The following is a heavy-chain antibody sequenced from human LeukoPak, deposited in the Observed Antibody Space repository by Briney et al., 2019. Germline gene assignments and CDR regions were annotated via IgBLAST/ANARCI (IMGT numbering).Heavy chain of an antibody. D-gene: IGHD2-2*01. J-gene: IGHJ4*02. CDR3: ARDRQLLSEGCSFDY. Sequence: GASVKVSCKASGYTFTSYGINWVRQAPGQGLEWMGWISAYNGNTNYAQRLQGRVTMTTGTSTSTAYMELRSLRSDDTAVYYCARDRQLLSEGCSFDYWGQGTLVTVSS. CDR1: GYTFTSYG. CDR2: ISAYNGNT. V-gene: IGHV1-18*01.